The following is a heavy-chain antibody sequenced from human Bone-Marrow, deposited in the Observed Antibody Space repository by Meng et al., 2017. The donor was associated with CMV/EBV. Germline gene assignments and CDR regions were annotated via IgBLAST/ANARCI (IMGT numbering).Heavy chain of an antibody. D-gene: IGHD2-2*02. CDR2: INPNSGGT. Sequence: ASVKVSCKASGYTFTGYYMHWVRQAPGQGLEWMGWINPNSGGTNYAQKFQGRVTMTRDTSISTAYMELSRLRSDDTAVYYCARDRGYCSSTSCYTGEGPGDYWGQGTLVTVSS. J-gene: IGHJ4*02. CDR1: GYTFTGYY. CDR3: ARDRGYCSSTSCYTGEGPGDY. V-gene: IGHV1-2*02.